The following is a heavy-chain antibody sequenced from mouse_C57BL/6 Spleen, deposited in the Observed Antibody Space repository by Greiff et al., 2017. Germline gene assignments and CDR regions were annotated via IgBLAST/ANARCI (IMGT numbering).Heavy chain of an antibody. CDR1: GFTFSSYA. D-gene: IGHD1-1*01. V-gene: IGHV5-4*01. CDR2: ISDGGSYT. J-gene: IGHJ2*01. CDR3: AKDREVVATNYFDH. Sequence: EVQVVESGGGLVKPGGSLKLSCAASGFTFSSYAMSWVRQTPETRLEWVATISDGGSYTYYPDNVKGRFTISRDNAKNNLYLQMRHLKSEEKAKYYRAKDREVVATNYFDHRGQGTTPTGSS.